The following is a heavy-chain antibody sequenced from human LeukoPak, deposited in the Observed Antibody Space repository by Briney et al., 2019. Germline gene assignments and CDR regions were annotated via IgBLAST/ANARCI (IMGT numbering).Heavy chain of an antibody. CDR2: INLYNCAI. CDR1: GYSFTAYY. J-gene: IGHJ4*02. V-gene: IGHV1-2*02. CDR3: ASWAGGNEPVASFDY. D-gene: IGHD1-14*01. Sequence: ASVKVSCKPTGYSFTAYYIFWMRPAPGQGLEGMGGINLYNCAIKYAQRFQSRLTMTRDTSTSTAYMELSRLRSDDTATYYCASWAGGNEPVASFDYWGQGTLVTVSS.